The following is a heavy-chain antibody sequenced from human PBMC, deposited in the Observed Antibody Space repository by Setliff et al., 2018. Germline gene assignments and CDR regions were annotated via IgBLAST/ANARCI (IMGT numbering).Heavy chain of an antibody. CDR1: GGSVSSSSYY. CDR2: IYYSGTT. J-gene: IGHJ3*02. CDR3: AKIKAGGGSFDI. V-gene: IGHV4-39*07. D-gene: IGHD3-16*01. Sequence: SETLSLTCTVSGGSVSSSSYYWGWIRQPPGKGLEWIGTIYYSGTTYYSPSLKSRVTMSLDTSRNQFSLKLSSVTAADTAVYYCAKIKAGGGSFDIWGQGTMVTVSS.